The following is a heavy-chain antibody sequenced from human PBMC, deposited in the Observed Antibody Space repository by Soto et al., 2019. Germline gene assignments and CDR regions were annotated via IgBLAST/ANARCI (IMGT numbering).Heavy chain of an antibody. CDR1: GFRFSLFW. Sequence: GSLRLSCAASGFRFSLFWMSWVRQTPGKGLEWVANINEDGSEKFFADSVKGRFTISRDNAKNSLSLQMNSLTADDTVVYYCARTGWPQSSYYFDYWGQGTLVTVSS. V-gene: IGHV3-7*03. CDR3: ARTGWPQSSYYFDY. CDR2: INEDGSEK. J-gene: IGHJ4*02. D-gene: IGHD3-16*01.